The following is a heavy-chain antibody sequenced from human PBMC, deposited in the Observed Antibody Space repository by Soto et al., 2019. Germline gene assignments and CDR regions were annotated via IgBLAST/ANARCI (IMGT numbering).Heavy chain of an antibody. CDR1: SLG. CDR2: ISYDGSNK. J-gene: IGHJ5*01. CDR3: EKAHEVAAPAPYS. Sequence: SLGVRWVIQKKGKGLEWVAVISYDGSNKYYADSVKGRFTISRDNSKNTLYLQMNSLRAEDTAVFKQEKAHEVAAPAPYSWG. V-gene: IGHV3-30*18.